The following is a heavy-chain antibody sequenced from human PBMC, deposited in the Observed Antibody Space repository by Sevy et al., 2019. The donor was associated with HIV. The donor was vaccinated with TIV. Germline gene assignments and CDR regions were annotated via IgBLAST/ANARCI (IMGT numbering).Heavy chain of an antibody. Sequence: ASVKVSCKVSGYTLTELSMHWVRQAPGKGLECMGGFDPEDGETIYAQKFQGRVTMTEDTSTDTAYMELSSLRSEDTAVYYCATDSSGWRDAFDIWGQGTMVTVSS. CDR3: ATDSSGWRDAFDI. CDR1: GYTLTELS. J-gene: IGHJ3*02. D-gene: IGHD6-19*01. V-gene: IGHV1-24*01. CDR2: FDPEDGET.